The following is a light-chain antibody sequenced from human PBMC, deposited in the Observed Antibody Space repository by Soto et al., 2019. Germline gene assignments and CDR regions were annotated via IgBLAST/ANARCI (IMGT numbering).Light chain of an antibody. CDR2: LNSDGSH. Sequence: QSVLTQSPSASASLGASVKLTCTLSSGHSSYAIAWHQQLPEKGPRYLMKLNSDGSHTKGDGIPDRFSGSSSGAERYLTISSLQSEDEADYYCQTWGTGIHVVFGGGTKLTVL. J-gene: IGLJ2*01. V-gene: IGLV4-69*01. CDR3: QTWGTGIHVV. CDR1: SGHSSYA.